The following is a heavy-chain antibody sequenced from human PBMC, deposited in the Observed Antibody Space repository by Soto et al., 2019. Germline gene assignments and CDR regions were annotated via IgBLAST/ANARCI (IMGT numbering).Heavy chain of an antibody. CDR2: ISYDGSNK. CDR3: AKDFGPEGS. Sequence: QVQLVESGGGVVQPGRSLRLSCAASGFTFRSYGMHWVRQAPGEGLEWGAVISYDGSNKYYADSVKGRFTISRDNSKNTLYLHMNSLRAEDTAVYYCAKDFGPEGSWGQGTLVTVSS. V-gene: IGHV3-30*18. J-gene: IGHJ5*02. D-gene: IGHD3-10*01. CDR1: GFTFRSYG.